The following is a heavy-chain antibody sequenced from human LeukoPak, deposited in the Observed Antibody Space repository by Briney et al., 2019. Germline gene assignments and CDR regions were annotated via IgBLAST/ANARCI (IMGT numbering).Heavy chain of an antibody. Sequence: HTGGSLRLSCAASGFTFSSYAMNWVRQAPGKGLEWISYIRSSGSPRYYADSVKGRFTISRDNAKNTLYLQMNSLSAEDTAMYYCARSMSGSRELWGQGTLVTVSP. CDR1: GFTFSSYA. CDR2: IRSSGSPR. D-gene: IGHD1-26*01. J-gene: IGHJ4*02. CDR3: ARSMSGSREL. V-gene: IGHV3-48*03.